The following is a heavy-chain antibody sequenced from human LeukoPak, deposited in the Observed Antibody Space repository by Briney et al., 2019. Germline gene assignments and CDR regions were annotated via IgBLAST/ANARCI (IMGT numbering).Heavy chain of an antibody. D-gene: IGHD6-19*01. Sequence: SETLSLTCTVSGASTSSYYWSWIRQPPGKGLEWIGFIYYTGSTTYNPSLRSRVTMSVDTSKNQFSLSLNSVTAADTAVYYCARGGQYSSGWYNYFDYWGQGTLVTVSS. CDR1: GASTSSYY. J-gene: IGHJ4*02. V-gene: IGHV4-59*01. CDR3: ARGGQYSSGWYNYFDY. CDR2: IYYTGST.